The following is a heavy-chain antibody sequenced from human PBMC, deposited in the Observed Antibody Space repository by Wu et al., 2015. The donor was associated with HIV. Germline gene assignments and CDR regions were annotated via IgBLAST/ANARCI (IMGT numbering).Heavy chain of an antibody. V-gene: IGHV1-18*01. CDR1: GYTFTNFG. CDR2: ISTSDGKT. J-gene: IGHJ6*03. CDR3: ARVEGYYYHYMDV. Sequence: QAQLMQSGAEVMQPGASVKVSCVASGYTFTNFGITWLRLAPGQGLQWVGWISTSDGKTYYGQPLQGRVTLTADTAANTVYMELTGLRSDDTAIYFCARVEGYYYHYMDVWGRRDHGHRLL.